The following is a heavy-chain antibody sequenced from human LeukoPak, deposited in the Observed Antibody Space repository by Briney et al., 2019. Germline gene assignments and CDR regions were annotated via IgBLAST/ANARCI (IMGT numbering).Heavy chain of an antibody. Sequence: KPSETLSLSCCVYGGSFSGYYWSWIRQPPGKGLELSGEINPRGSTNYNPSLKSRVTLSADTSKNQFSLTLNSVTAADTAVYYCARRRLGYYFDYWGQGTLVTVSS. CDR1: GGSFSGYY. CDR2: INPRGST. D-gene: IGHD5-24*01. CDR3: ARRRLGYYFDY. V-gene: IGHV4-34*01. J-gene: IGHJ4*02.